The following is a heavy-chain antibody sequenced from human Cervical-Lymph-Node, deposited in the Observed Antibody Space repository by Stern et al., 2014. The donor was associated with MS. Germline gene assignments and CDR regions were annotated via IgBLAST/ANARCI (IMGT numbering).Heavy chain of an antibody. D-gene: IGHD3-22*01. CDR3: ARRGLLSDSGGYYDVFDS. CDR1: GVSIRSSDW. Sequence: QVQLQESGPGLVKPSGTLSLTCAVSGVSIRSSDWWAWVRQPPGKGLEWIGEVYYTGRPNYNPSLKGRATISIDDSSNQFSLTLCSVTAADTAMYYCARRGLLSDSGGYYDVFDSWGQGTLLTVSS. CDR2: VYYTGRP. V-gene: IGHV4-4*02. J-gene: IGHJ4*02.